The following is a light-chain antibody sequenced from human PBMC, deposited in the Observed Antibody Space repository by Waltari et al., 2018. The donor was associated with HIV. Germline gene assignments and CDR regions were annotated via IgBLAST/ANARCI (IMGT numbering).Light chain of an antibody. J-gene: IGLJ2*01. V-gene: IGLV2-8*01. CDR1: RSDIGNYAY. CDR3: ASYGGRNNRVL. Sequence: QSALTQPPSASGSPEQSVTLSCTGTRSDIGNYAYVSWYQQHPGKAPKLLIYEVDKRPSGVPDRFSGSKSGDTASLTVSGLQAEDEADYYCASYGGRNNRVLFGGGTK. CDR2: EVD.